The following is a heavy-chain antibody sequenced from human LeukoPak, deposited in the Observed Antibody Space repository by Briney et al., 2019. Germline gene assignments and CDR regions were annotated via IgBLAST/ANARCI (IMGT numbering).Heavy chain of an antibody. CDR1: GFTVSSNY. D-gene: IGHD3-9*01. Sequence: GGSLRLSCAASGFTVSSNYMSWVRQAPGKGLEWVSVIYSGGSTYYADSVKGRFTISRDNSKNTLYLQMNSLRAEDTAVYYCARGLTSYYDILARPAENWFDPWGQGTLVTVSS. V-gene: IGHV3-53*01. CDR3: ARGLTSYYDILARPAENWFDP. CDR2: IYSGGST. J-gene: IGHJ5*02.